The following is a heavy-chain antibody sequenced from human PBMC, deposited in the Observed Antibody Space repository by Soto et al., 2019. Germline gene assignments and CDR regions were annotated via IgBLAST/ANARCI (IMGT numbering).Heavy chain of an antibody. V-gene: IGHV1-18*01. CDR3: ARAIAGGYGHTTMDY. Sequence: QVQLVQSGAEVKKPGASVKVSCKASGYTFTNYGISWVRQAPGQGLEWMGWISAYNGNTDFAQKFQGRVTMTTDTSSNTAYMELRSLRSDDTAVYYCARAIAGGYGHTTMDYWGQGTLVTVSS. J-gene: IGHJ4*02. D-gene: IGHD5-18*01. CDR2: ISAYNGNT. CDR1: GYTFTNYG.